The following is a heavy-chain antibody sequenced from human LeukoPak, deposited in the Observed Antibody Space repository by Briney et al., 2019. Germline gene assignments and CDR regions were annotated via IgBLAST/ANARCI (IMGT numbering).Heavy chain of an antibody. J-gene: IGHJ6*03. D-gene: IGHD6-13*01. V-gene: IGHV3-21*01. CDR1: GFTFSSYS. CDR2: ISSSRSYI. Sequence: GGSLRLSCAASGFTFSSYSMNWVRQAPGKGLEWVSSISSSRSYIYYADSVKGRFTISRDNAKNSLYLQMNSLRAEDTAVYYCARDARYSSSWYGEDYYYMDVWGKGTTVTVSS. CDR3: ARDARYSSSWYGEDYYYMDV.